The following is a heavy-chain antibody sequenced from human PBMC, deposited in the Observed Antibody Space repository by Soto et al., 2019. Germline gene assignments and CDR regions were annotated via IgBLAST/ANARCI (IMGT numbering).Heavy chain of an antibody. V-gene: IGHV4-61*01. J-gene: IGHJ6*02. CDR1: GGSVSSGSYY. Sequence: QVQLQESGPGLVKPSETLSLTCTVSGGSVSSGSYYWSWIRQPPGKGLEWIGYIYYSRSTNYNPSLNSRITISVDTSKNQFSLKLSSVTAADTVVYYCARDYDFWSGHYYYGMDVWGQGTTVTVSS. CDR3: ARDYDFWSGHYYYGMDV. D-gene: IGHD3-3*01. CDR2: IYYSRST.